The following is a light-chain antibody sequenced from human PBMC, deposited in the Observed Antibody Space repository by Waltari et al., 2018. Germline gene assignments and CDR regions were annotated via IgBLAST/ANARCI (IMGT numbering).Light chain of an antibody. Sequence: QSLLDSSEYTFLDWYLEKAGQPPQLLFYLVSNRASGVPDRFSGSGSCTDFTLKISRVEAEDVVVYYCMQARQTPWTFGRWTKVEIK. CDR2: LVS. CDR1: QSLLDSSEYTF. J-gene: IGKJ1*01. CDR3: MQARQTPWT. V-gene: IGKV2-28*01.